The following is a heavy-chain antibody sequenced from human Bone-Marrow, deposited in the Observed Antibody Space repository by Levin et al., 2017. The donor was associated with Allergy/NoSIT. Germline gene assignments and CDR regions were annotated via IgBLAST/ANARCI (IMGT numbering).Heavy chain of an antibody. Sequence: GGSLRLSCAASGFTFSDYYMSWIRQAPGKGLEWVSYISSSGGTIYYEDSVKGRFTISRDNAKNSLYLQMNSLRAEDTAVYYCAREVVVPAAMSSYYYYYGMDVWGQGTTVTVSS. D-gene: IGHD2-2*01. CDR2: ISSSGGTI. J-gene: IGHJ6*02. CDR3: AREVVVPAAMSSYYYYYGMDV. CDR1: GFTFSDYY. V-gene: IGHV3-11*01.